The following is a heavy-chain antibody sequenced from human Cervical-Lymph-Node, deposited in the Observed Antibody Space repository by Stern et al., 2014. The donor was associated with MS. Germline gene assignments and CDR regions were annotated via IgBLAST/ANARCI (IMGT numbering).Heavy chain of an antibody. CDR3: ARQRYFDY. J-gene: IGHJ4*02. Sequence: EVQLVQSGPEVKRPGESLKISCQASGYTFTSYWIGWVRQMPGKGLQCIAIIFPGGSEIRYSPPFQGKVTISADKSSSTAYLQWNNLKASDTAIYYCARQRYFDYWGQGTLVTVSS. CDR1: GYTFTSYW. CDR2: IFPGGSEI. V-gene: IGHV5-51*01.